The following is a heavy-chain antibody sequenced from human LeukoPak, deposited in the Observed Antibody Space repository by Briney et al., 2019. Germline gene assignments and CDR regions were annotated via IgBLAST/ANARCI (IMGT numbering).Heavy chain of an antibody. D-gene: IGHD3-10*02. CDR2: ISSSGSTI. CDR1: GFTFSSYE. J-gene: IGHJ6*04. CDR3: AELGITMIGGV. V-gene: IGHV3-48*03. Sequence: GGSLRLSCAASGFTFSSYEMNWVRQTPGKGLEWVAYISSSGSTIYYADSVKGRFTISRDNAKNSLYLQMNSLRAEDTAVYYCAELGITMIGGVWGKGTTVTISS.